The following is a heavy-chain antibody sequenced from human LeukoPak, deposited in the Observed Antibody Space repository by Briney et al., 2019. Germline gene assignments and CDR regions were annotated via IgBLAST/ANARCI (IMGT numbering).Heavy chain of an antibody. V-gene: IGHV4-38-2*01. D-gene: IGHD3/OR15-3a*01. CDR2: IYHSGNS. CDR3: ARLAYHVFWGDYSHPFDY. CDR1: GYSISSNYY. J-gene: IGHJ4*02. Sequence: TSSETLSLTCAVSGYSISSNYYWGWIRQPPGKGLEWIGGIYHSGNSYYNPALKSRVTISVDTSKNQFSLKLSSVTAADTAVYFCARLAYHVFWGDYSHPFDYWGQGILVTVSS.